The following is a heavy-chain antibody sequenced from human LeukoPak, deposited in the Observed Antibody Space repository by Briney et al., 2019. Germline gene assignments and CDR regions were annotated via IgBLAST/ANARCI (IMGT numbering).Heavy chain of an antibody. CDR1: GGSFSGYY. J-gene: IGHJ4*02. CDR2: IYYSGST. Sequence: PSETLSLTCAVYGGSFSGYYWSWIRQPPGKGLEWIGTIYYSGSTYHSPSLKSRVTISGDTSKNQISLKLSSVTAADTAVYYCARHSEYYSGSGSASGYFDYWGQGTLVIVSS. V-gene: IGHV4-34*01. D-gene: IGHD3-10*01. CDR3: ARHSEYYSGSGSASGYFDY.